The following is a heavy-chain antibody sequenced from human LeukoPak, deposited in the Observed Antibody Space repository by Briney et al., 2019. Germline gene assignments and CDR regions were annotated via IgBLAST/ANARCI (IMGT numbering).Heavy chain of an antibody. CDR1: GFSFPGFG. D-gene: IGHD3-22*01. V-gene: IGHV3-20*04. Sequence: PWGDLRPLCGAAGFSFPGFGKGWGSQVPRERVQWVSGNNWNGVSTAYADSVKGRFTISRDNANNPLYLQIHSLRDEDTAFYYCVRHYSSDYYGWFEYWGRGALVTVSS. CDR3: VRHYSSDYYGWFEY. CDR2: NNWNGVST. J-gene: IGHJ4*02.